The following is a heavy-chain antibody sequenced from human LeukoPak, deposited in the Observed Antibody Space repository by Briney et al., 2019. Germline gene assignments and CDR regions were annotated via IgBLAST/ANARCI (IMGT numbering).Heavy chain of an antibody. CDR2: IYYSGST. D-gene: IGHD2-15*01. J-gene: IGHJ4*02. Sequence: SETLSLTCTVSGGSISSYYWSWIRQPLGKGLEWIGYIYYSGSTNYTPSLTSRVTISVDTSKSQFSLKLSSVTAADTPVYYFARGLRIPEAAPTLSYFDSWGQGTLVTVAS. CDR3: ARGLRIPEAAPTLSYFDS. CDR1: GGSISSYY. V-gene: IGHV4-59*01.